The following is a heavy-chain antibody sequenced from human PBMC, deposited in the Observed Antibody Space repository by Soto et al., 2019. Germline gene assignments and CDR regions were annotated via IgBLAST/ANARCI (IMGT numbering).Heavy chain of an antibody. CDR1: GFTFSSYW. J-gene: IGHJ3*02. Sequence: GGSLRLSCAASGFTFSSYWMSWVRQAPGKGLEWVANIKQDGSEKYYVDSVKGRFTISRDNAKNSLYLQMNSLRAEDTAVYYCARGTFGVVLDAFDIWGQGTMVTVSS. CDR2: IKQDGSEK. D-gene: IGHD3-3*01. CDR3: ARGTFGVVLDAFDI. V-gene: IGHV3-7*01.